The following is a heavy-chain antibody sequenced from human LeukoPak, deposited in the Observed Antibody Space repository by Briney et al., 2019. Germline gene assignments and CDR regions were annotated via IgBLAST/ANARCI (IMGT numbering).Heavy chain of an antibody. J-gene: IGHJ4*02. CDR1: GGSISSHY. CDR3: ARSGTKTNGFDY. D-gene: IGHD2-8*01. Sequence: PSETLSLTCTVSGGSISSHYWSWIRQPPGKGLEWIGYIYYSGSTNYSPSLQSRVTISVDTSRNQFSLRLISVTAADTAMYYCARSGTKTNGFDYWGQGTLVTVSS. V-gene: IGHV4-59*11. CDR2: IYYSGST.